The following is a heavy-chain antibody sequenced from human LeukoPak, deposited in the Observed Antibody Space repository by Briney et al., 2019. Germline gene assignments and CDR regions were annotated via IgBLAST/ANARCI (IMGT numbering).Heavy chain of an antibody. Sequence: GGSLRLSCAASGFTVSSNYMSWVRQAPGEGLEWVPTISTTGGSTYYADSVKGRFTISRDNSKSTLYLQMNSLRAEDTAIFYCAKSSGAYYHYYYMDVWGEGTTVTVSS. CDR2: ISTTGGST. V-gene: IGHV3-23*01. D-gene: IGHD1-26*01. CDR3: AKSSGAYYHYYYMDV. J-gene: IGHJ6*03. CDR1: GFTVSSNY.